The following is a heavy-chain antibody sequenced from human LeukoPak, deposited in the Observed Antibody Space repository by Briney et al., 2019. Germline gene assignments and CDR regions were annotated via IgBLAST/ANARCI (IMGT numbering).Heavy chain of an antibody. V-gene: IGHV1-18*01. CDR3: AREGGNGDYFSNWFDP. CDR1: GYSFTSYG. Sequence: GESLKISCKGSGYSFTSYGISWVRQAPGQGLEWMGWISAYNGNTNYAQKLQGRVTMTTDTSTSTAYMELRSLRSDDTAVYYCAREGGNGDYFSNWFDPWGQGTLVTVSS. D-gene: IGHD4-17*01. J-gene: IGHJ5*02. CDR2: ISAYNGNT.